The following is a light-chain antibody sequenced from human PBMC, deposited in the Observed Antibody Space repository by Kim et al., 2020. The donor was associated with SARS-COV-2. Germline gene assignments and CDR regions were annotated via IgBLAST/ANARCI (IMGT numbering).Light chain of an antibody. V-gene: IGKV3-20*01. CDR2: GAS. Sequence: EIVLTQSPGTLSLSPGERATLSCRASQSVSSSYLAWYQQKPGQAPRLVIHGASSRATGIPDRFSGSGSGTDFTLTISRLEPEDFAVYYCQQYGSSPTFGPGTKVDIK. CDR1: QSVSSSY. J-gene: IGKJ3*01. CDR3: QQYGSSPT.